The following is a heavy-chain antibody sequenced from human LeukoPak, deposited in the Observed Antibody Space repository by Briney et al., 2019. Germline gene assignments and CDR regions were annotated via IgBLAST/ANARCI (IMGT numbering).Heavy chain of an antibody. J-gene: IGHJ6*02. D-gene: IGHD6-13*01. CDR1: GFTFSRYD. Sequence: PGGSLRLSCAASGFTFSRYDMHWVRQATGKGLEWVSAIGTAGDTYYPGSVKGRFTISRENAKNSLYLQMNTLRAGDTAVYYCARGDSIAVAGQLGYQYGLDVWGQGTTVTVSS. CDR3: ARGDSIAVAGQLGYQYGLDV. V-gene: IGHV3-13*01. CDR2: IGTAGDT.